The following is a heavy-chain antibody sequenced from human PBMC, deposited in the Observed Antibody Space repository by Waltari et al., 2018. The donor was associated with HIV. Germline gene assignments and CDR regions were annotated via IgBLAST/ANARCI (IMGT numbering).Heavy chain of an antibody. J-gene: IGHJ4*02. CDR1: RGSLRNYY. CDR3: ARDNSNHGLAY. CDR2: FSTSGST. Sequence: QVHLQESGPGLVKPSEPLSLTRSASRGSLRNYYSSWIRQPAGKGLEWIGHFSTSGSTNYNPSIKSRVSMSVDTSKNQFSLKLSSVTAADTAVYYCARDNSNHGLAYWGQGTLVTVSS. V-gene: IGHV4-4*07. D-gene: IGHD3-22*01.